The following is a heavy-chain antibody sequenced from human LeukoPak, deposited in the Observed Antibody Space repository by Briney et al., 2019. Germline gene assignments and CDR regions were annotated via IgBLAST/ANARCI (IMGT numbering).Heavy chain of an antibody. CDR1: GFTFSSYG. Sequence: GRSLRLSCAASGFTFSSYGMHWVRQAPGKGLEWVAVISYDGSNKYYADSVKGRFTISRDNSKNTPYLQMNSLRAEDTAVYYCAKPSGTTDYWGQGTLVTVSS. V-gene: IGHV3-30*18. D-gene: IGHD1-1*01. J-gene: IGHJ4*02. CDR3: AKPSGTTDY. CDR2: ISYDGSNK.